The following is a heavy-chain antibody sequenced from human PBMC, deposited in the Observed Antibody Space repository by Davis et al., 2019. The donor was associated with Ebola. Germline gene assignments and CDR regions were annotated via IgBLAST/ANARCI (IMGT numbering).Heavy chain of an antibody. J-gene: IGHJ5*02. CDR3: ASWVGLGKSGPRWFDP. Sequence: ASVKVSCKASGYTFTDYYLHWIRQAPGQGLEWMGWINPYSGGPNYSQKFQGRLTMTRDTSISTAYMELRRLGTDDTAVYYCASWVGLGKSGPRWFDPWGQGTLVTVSS. V-gene: IGHV1-2*02. CDR1: GYTFTDYY. D-gene: IGHD3-3*01. CDR2: INPYSGGP.